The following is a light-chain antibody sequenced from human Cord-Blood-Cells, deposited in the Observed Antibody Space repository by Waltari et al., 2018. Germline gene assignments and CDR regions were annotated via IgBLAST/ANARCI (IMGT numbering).Light chain of an antibody. J-gene: IGKJ4*01. V-gene: IGKV1-9*01. CDR1: QGISCY. CDR2: AAS. Sequence: IQLTQSPSSLSASVGDRVSITCRASQGISCYLAWYPQKPGKAPKHLIYAASTLQSGVPSRFGGSGSGADFTLSISSLQPEDFATYYGQQLNSYPLTFGGGTKVEI. CDR3: QQLNSYPLT.